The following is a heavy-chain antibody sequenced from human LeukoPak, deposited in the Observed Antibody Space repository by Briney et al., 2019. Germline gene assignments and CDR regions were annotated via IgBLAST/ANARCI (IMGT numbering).Heavy chain of an antibody. CDR1: GGSISSYY. CDR2: IYYSGST. J-gene: IGHJ4*02. Sequence: PSETLSLTCTVSGGSISSYYWSWIRQPPGKGLEWIGYIYYSGSTNYNPSLKSRVTISVDTSKNQFSLKLSSVTAADTAVYYCARGLVGATLHYWGQGTLVTVSS. D-gene: IGHD1-26*01. V-gene: IGHV4-59*12. CDR3: ARGLVGATLHY.